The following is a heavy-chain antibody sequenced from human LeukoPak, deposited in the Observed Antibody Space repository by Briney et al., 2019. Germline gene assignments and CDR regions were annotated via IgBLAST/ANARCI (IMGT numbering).Heavy chain of an antibody. CDR2: IWYDGSNK. J-gene: IGHJ4*02. CDR3: AKDHDSSEVFGYFDY. Sequence: GGSLRLSCAASGFTFSSYGMHWVRQAPGKGLEWVAVIWYDGSNKYYADSVKGRFTISRDNSKNTLYLQMNSLRAEDTAVYYCAKDHDSSEVFGYFDYWGQGTLVTVSS. D-gene: IGHD3-22*01. V-gene: IGHV3-33*06. CDR1: GFTFSSYG.